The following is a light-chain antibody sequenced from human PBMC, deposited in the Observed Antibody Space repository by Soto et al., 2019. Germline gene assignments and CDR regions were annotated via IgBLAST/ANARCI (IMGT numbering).Light chain of an antibody. J-gene: IGKJ2*01. CDR2: AAS. CDR3: QQSLGIPYT. CDR1: QSITGY. Sequence: DIQMTQSPSSLSASVGDRVTITCRASQSITGYLNWYQQKPGIAPKLLIYAASSLQSGVPSRFSGSGSGTEFTLTISSLQRDDFATYFCQQSLGIPYTFGQGTRLETK. V-gene: IGKV1-39*01.